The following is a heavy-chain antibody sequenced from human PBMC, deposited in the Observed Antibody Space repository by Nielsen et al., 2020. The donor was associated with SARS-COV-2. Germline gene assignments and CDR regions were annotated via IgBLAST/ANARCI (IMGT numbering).Heavy chain of an antibody. V-gene: IGHV4-34*01. CDR2: INHSGST. Sequence: SETLSLTCAVYGGSFSGYYWSWIRQPPGKGLEWIGEINHSGSTNYNPSLKSRVTISVDTSKNQFSLKLSSVTAADTAVYYCARGRGVAGLRSWGQGTLVTVSS. CDR1: GGSFSGYY. D-gene: IGHD6-19*01. CDR3: ARGRGVAGLRS. J-gene: IGHJ5*02.